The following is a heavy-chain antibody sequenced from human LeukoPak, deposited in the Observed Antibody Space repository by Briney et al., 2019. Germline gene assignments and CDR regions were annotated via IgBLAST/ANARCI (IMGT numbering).Heavy chain of an antibody. CDR2: ISGSGGST. J-gene: IGHJ4*02. Sequence: GGSLRPSCAASGFTFSSYAMSWVRQAPGKGLEWVSAISGSGGSTYYADSVKGRFTISRDNSKNTLYLQMNSLRAEDTAVYYCANLHYSKTGPHWGQGTLVTVSS. CDR3: ANLHYSKTGPH. V-gene: IGHV3-23*01. D-gene: IGHD4-11*01. CDR1: GFTFSSYA.